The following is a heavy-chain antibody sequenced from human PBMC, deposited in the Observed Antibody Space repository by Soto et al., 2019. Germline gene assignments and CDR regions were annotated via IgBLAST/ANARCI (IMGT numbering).Heavy chain of an antibody. V-gene: IGHV3-48*02. CDR3: ARDPPNFYYYGMDV. Sequence: PGGSLRLSCIASGFTLSTYSMTWVRQAPGKGLEWLSYISKSSTTIYYADSVKGRFTISRDNAKNSVYLEMSSLRDEDSAVYYCARDPPNFYYYGMDVWGQGTTVTVSS. CDR2: ISKSSTTI. CDR1: GFTLSTYS. J-gene: IGHJ6*02.